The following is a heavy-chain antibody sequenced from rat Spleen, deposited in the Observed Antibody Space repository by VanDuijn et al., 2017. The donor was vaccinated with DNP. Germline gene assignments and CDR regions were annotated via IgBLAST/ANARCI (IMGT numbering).Heavy chain of an antibody. Sequence: EVQLVESGGGLVQPGRSLKLSCAASGFTFSDYYMAWVRQAPTKGLEWVASISYDGCSTYYRDSVKGRFTISRDNAKSSLYLQMDSLRSEDTATYYCTRGSYIAWVGYFDFWGPGTMVTVSS. J-gene: IGHJ1*01. V-gene: IGHV5-20*01. CDR2: ISYDGCST. D-gene: IGHD1-2*01. CDR3: TRGSYIAWVGYFDF. CDR1: GFTFSDYY.